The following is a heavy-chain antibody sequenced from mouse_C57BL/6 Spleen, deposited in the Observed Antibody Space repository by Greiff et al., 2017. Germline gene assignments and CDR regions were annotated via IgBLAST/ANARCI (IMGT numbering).Heavy chain of an antibody. CDR2: ISSGSSTI. J-gene: IGHJ2*01. V-gene: IGHV5-17*01. D-gene: IGHD2-4*01. CDR3: ARRYDYDGYFDY. CDR1: GFTFSDYG. Sequence: EVNVVESGGGLVKPGGSLKLSCAASGFTFSDYGMHWVRQAPEKGLEWVAYISSGSSTIYYADTVKGRFTISRDNAKNTLFLQMTSLRSEDTAMYYCARRYDYDGYFDYWGQGTTLTVSS.